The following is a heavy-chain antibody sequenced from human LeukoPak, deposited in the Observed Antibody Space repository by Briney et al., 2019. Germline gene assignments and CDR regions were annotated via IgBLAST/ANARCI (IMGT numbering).Heavy chain of an antibody. D-gene: IGHD5-12*01. J-gene: IGHJ6*02. CDR1: GGSISSYY. Sequence: TPSETLSLTCTDSGGSISSYYWSCIRQPPAKGLARIGHIYYSGSTNYNPSLKGRVTISVDTSKNQFSLKLSSVTAADTAVYYCARHSSGYDYGVAYYYYYYGMDVWGQGTTVTVSS. CDR3: ARHSSGYDYGVAYYYYYYGMDV. V-gene: IGHV4-59*08. CDR2: IYYSGST.